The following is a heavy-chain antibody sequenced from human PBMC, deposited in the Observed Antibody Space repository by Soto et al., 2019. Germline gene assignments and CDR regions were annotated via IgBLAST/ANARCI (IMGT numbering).Heavy chain of an antibody. Sequence: QVQLQQWGAGLLKPSETLSLTCAVYGGSFSGYYWSWIRQPPGKGLEWIGEINHSGSTNYNPSLKSRXXIXVXXSKNQFSLKLSSVTAADTAVYYCARVATDAYYFDYWGQGTLVTVSS. CDR3: ARVATDAYYFDY. J-gene: IGHJ4*02. CDR1: GGSFSGYY. CDR2: INHSGST. D-gene: IGHD5-12*01. V-gene: IGHV4-34*01.